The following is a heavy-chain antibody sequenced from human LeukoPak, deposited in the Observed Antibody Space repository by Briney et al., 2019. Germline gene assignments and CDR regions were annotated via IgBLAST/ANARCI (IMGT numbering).Heavy chain of an antibody. CDR1: GFTFSDYY. J-gene: IGHJ5*02. D-gene: IGHD6-13*01. CDR2: ISSSGNTT. Sequence: PEGSLRLSCAASGFTFSDYYMSWIRQAPGKGLECVSYISSSGNTTYHADSVKGRFTISRDNAKNSLYLQMNSLRAEDTAVYYCASRPGIAAAGDVNPWGQGTLVTVSS. CDR3: ASRPGIAAAGDVNP. V-gene: IGHV3-11*04.